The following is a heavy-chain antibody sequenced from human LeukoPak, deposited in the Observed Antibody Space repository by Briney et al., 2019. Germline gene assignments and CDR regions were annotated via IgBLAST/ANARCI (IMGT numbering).Heavy chain of an antibody. V-gene: IGHV3-7*01. Sequence: GSLILSCAASGFTFSGYWMSWVRQAPGKGLEWVANIKQDESEKYYVDSVKGRFTISRDNAKNSLYLQMNSLRGEDTAVYYCARGPRVFDYWSQGTLVTVSS. CDR2: IKQDESEK. J-gene: IGHJ4*02. CDR3: ARGPRVFDY. CDR1: GFTFSGYW.